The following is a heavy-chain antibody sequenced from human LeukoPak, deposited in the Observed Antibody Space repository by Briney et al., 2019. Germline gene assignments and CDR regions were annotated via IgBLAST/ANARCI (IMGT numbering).Heavy chain of an antibody. D-gene: IGHD3-9*01. CDR3: AKAKEGYDILTGYNH. V-gene: IGHV1-8*03. CDR1: GYTFTSYD. J-gene: IGHJ5*02. Sequence: ASVKVSCKASGYTFTSYDINWVRQATGQGLEWMGWMNPNSGNTGYAQKFQGRVTITRNTSISTAYMELSSLRAEDTAVYYCAKAKEGYDILTGYNHWGQGTLVTVSS. CDR2: MNPNSGNT.